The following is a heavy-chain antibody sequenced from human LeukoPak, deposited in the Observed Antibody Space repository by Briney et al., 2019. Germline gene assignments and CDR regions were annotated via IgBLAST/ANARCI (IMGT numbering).Heavy chain of an antibody. CDR1: GYTFTGYY. D-gene: IGHD2-2*01. CDR2: INPNSGGT. CDR3: ARGEGWGYCSSTSCLKFDY. J-gene: IGHJ4*02. V-gene: IGHV1-2*02. Sequence: ASVKVSCKASGYTFTGYYMHWVRQAPGQGLEWMGWINPNSGGTNYAQKFQGRVTMTRDTSISTAYMELSRLRSDDTAVYYCARGEGWGYCSSTSCLKFDYWGQGTLVTVSS.